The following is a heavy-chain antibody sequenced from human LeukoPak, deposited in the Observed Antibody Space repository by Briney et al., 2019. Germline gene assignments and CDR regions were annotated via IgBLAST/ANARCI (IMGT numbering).Heavy chain of an antibody. Sequence: SETLSLTCTVSGGSISSYYWGWIRQPPGKGLEWIGSIYYTGSTYYNPSLKSRVTISVDTSKNQFSLKLSSVTAADTAVYYCARESGTYYDYVWGSYRVRYFQHWGQGTLVTVSS. J-gene: IGHJ1*01. CDR2: IYYTGST. D-gene: IGHD3-16*02. CDR1: GGSISSYY. CDR3: ARESGTYYDYVWGSYRVRYFQH. V-gene: IGHV4-39*07.